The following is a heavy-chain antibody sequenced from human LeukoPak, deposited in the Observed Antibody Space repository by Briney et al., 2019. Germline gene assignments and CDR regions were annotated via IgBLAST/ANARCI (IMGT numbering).Heavy chain of an antibody. CDR2: ISSTGSSI. V-gene: IGHV3-11*04. CDR1: GFTFSDYY. D-gene: IGHD1-1*01. Sequence: GGSLRLSCAVSGFTFSDYYMSWIRQAPGKGLEWVSSISSTGSSIYYADSVKGRFTISRDNAKNSLYLQMSSLRVEDTAVYYCARDDVAWNDVHWFDPWGQGTLVTVSS. J-gene: IGHJ5*02. CDR3: ARDDVAWNDVHWFDP.